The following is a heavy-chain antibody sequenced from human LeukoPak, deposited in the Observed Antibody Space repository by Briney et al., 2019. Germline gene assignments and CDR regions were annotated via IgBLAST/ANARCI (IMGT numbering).Heavy chain of an antibody. J-gene: IGHJ3*02. V-gene: IGHV3-11*04. CDR3: AREVEDCSGGSCYSFDDAFDI. CDR1: GFTFTDHY. Sequence: GGSLRLSCAASGFTFTDHYMSWVRQAPGKGLEWVSYISSGGDIIYYADSVKGRFTISRDNAKNSLYLQMNSLRAEDTAVYYCAREVEDCSGGSCYSFDDAFDIWGQGTMVTVSS. D-gene: IGHD2-15*01. CDR2: ISSGGDII.